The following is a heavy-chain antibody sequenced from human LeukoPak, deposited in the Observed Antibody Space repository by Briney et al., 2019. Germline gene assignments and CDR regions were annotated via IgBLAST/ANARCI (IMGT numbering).Heavy chain of an antibody. J-gene: IGHJ6*02. D-gene: IGHD6-6*01. CDR1: GGTFSSYA. CDR2: IIPIFGTA. Sequence: SVKVSCKASGGTFSSYAISWVRQAPGQGLEWMGGIIPIFGTANYAQKFQGRVTITADESSSTAYMELSSLRSEDTAVYYCARGPLLGSSSVGYYYGMDVWGQGTTVTVSS. CDR3: ARGPLLGSSSVGYYYGMDV. V-gene: IGHV1-69*01.